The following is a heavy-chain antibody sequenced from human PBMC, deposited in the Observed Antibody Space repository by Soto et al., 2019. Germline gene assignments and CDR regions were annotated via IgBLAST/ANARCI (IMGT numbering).Heavy chain of an antibody. V-gene: IGHV4-30-2*01. CDR2: IYHSGCT. Sequence: QLQLQESGSGLVKPSQTLSLTCAGSGGSISSGGYSWSWLRQPPGKGLELIGYIYHSGCTYYKPPPESRVAIAVDRSKNQVSLRLSSVTASDTAVYDCAIVMTAVTTCVYWVQGTQVTFSS. CDR1: GGSISSGGYS. D-gene: IGHD4-17*01. CDR3: AIVMTAVTTCVY. J-gene: IGHJ4*02.